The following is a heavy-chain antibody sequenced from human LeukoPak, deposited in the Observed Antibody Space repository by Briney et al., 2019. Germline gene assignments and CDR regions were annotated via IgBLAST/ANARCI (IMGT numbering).Heavy chain of an antibody. Sequence: ASVKVSCKASGYTFTGYHMHWVRQAPGQGLEWMGWINPNSGGTNYAQKFQGWVTMTRDTSISTAYMELSRLRSDDTAVYYCALGYSSSPAWFDPWGQGTLVTVSS. D-gene: IGHD6-13*01. CDR1: GYTFTGYH. CDR3: ALGYSSSPAWFDP. CDR2: INPNSGGT. J-gene: IGHJ5*02. V-gene: IGHV1-2*04.